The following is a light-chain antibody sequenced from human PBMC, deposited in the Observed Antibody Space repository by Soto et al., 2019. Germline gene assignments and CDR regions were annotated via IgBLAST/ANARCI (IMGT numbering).Light chain of an antibody. CDR3: QQRSNWPQT. Sequence: DIVMTQSPDSLAVSLGERATINCKSSQSVLYSSNNKNYLAWYQQKPGQPPKLLIYWASTRESGVPDRFSGSGSGTDFTLTISSLQAEDVAVYYCQQRSNWPQTFGQGTKVDIK. CDR1: QSVLYSSNNKNY. V-gene: IGKV4-1*01. J-gene: IGKJ1*01. CDR2: WAS.